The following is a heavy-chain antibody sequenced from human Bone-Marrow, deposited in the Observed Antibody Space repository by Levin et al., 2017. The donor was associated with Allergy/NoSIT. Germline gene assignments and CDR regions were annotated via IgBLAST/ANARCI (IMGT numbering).Heavy chain of an antibody. CDR2: ISSSGSTI. Sequence: GGSLRLSCAASGFTFSSYEMNWVRQAPGKGLEWVSYISSSGSTIYYADSVKGRFTISRDNAKNSLYLQMNSLRAEDTAVYYCARVPYIAYCGGDCLIVPNDAFDIWGQGTMVTVSS. CDR1: GFTFSSYE. D-gene: IGHD2-21*02. J-gene: IGHJ3*02. V-gene: IGHV3-48*03. CDR3: ARVPYIAYCGGDCLIVPNDAFDI.